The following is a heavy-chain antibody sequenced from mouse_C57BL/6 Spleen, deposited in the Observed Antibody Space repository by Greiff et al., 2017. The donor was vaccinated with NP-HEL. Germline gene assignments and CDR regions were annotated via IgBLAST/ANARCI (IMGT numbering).Heavy chain of an antibody. J-gene: IGHJ2*01. Sequence: EVQLVESGGGLVQPKGSLKLSCAASGFTFNTYAMHWVRQAPGKGLEWVARIRSKSSNYATYYADSVKDRFTISRDDSQSMLYLQMNNLKTEDTAMYYLVREGHYGSSYGFDYWGQGTTLTVSS. CDR1: GFTFNTYA. CDR2: IRSKSSNYAT. V-gene: IGHV10-3*01. CDR3: VREGHYGSSYGFDY. D-gene: IGHD1-1*01.